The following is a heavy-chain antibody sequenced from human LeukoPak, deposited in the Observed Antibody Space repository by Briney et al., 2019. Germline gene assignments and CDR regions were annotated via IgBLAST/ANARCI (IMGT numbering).Heavy chain of an antibody. Sequence: SGGSLRLSCAASGFTFDDYAVHCVRQAPGKGLEWVSLISGDGGSTYYADSVKGRFTISRDNSKNSLYLQMNSLRTEDTALYYCARQTYSSGWQTAFDYWGQGTLVTVSS. CDR1: GFTFDDYA. V-gene: IGHV3-43*02. CDR3: ARQTYSSGWQTAFDY. D-gene: IGHD6-19*01. J-gene: IGHJ4*02. CDR2: ISGDGGST.